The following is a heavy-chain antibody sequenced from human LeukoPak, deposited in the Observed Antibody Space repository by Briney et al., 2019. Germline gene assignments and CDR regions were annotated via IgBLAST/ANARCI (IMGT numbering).Heavy chain of an antibody. CDR2: INPNSGGT. D-gene: IGHD1-1*01. CDR3: ARVRAGQLERRESFHTFDY. CDR1: GYTFTGYY. Sequence: RASVKVSCKASGYTFTGYYMHWVRQAPGQGLEWMGWINPNSGGTNYAQKFQGRVTMTRDTSISTAYMELSRLRSDDTAVYYCARVRAGQLERRESFHTFDYWGQGTLVTVSS. J-gene: IGHJ4*02. V-gene: IGHV1-2*02.